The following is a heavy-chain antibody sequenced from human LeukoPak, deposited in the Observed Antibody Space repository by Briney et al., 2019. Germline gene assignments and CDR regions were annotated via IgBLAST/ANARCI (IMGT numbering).Heavy chain of an antibody. V-gene: IGHV4-39*01. CDR2: IYYSGST. J-gene: IGHJ4*02. CDR1: GGSISSSSYY. CDR3: ARGRGQWLVRPLYYFDY. Sequence: SETLSLTCTVSGGSISSSSYYWGWIRQPPGMGLEYIGNIYYSGSTYYNPSLKSRVTISVDTSKNQFSLKLSSVTAADTAVYYCARGRGQWLVRPLYYFDYWGQGTLVTVSS. D-gene: IGHD6-19*01.